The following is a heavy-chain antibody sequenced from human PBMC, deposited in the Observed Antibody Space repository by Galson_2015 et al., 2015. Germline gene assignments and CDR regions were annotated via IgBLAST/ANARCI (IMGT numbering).Heavy chain of an antibody. D-gene: IGHD3-16*01. J-gene: IGHJ3*02. CDR3: ARGEYYDYTLEAFDI. Sequence: SLRLSCAASGFTFSSYGMHWVRQAPGKGLEWVAVIWYDGSNKYYADSVKGRFTISRDNSKNTLYLQMNSLRAEDTAVYYCARGEYYDYTLEAFDIWGQGTMVTVSS. CDR2: IWYDGSNK. V-gene: IGHV3-33*01. CDR1: GFTFSSYG.